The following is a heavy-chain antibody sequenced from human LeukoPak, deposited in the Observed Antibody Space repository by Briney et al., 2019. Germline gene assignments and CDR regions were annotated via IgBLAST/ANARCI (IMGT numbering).Heavy chain of an antibody. CDR1: GFTFSSYS. Sequence: PGRSLRLSCAASGFTFSSYSMNWVRQAPGKGLEWVSYISSSSSTIYYADSVKGRFTISRDNAKNSLYLQMNSLRAEDTAVYYCASRSYDSSVPLFDYWGQGTLVTVSS. J-gene: IGHJ4*02. CDR3: ASRSYDSSVPLFDY. V-gene: IGHV3-48*04. CDR2: ISSSSSTI. D-gene: IGHD3-22*01.